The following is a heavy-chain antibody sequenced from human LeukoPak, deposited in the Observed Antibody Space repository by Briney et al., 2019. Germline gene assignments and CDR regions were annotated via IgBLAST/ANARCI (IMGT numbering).Heavy chain of an antibody. V-gene: IGHV3-33*06. J-gene: IGHJ6*02. CDR2: IWYDGSNK. CDR3: AKGVYCSSTSCLPYGMDV. CDR1: GFTFSSYG. D-gene: IGHD2-2*01. Sequence: GGSLRLSCAASGFTFSSYGMHWVRQAPGKGLEWVAVIWYDGSNKYYADSVKGRFTISRDNSKNTLYLQMNSLRAEDTAVYYCAKGVYCSSTSCLPYGMDVWGQGTTVTVSS.